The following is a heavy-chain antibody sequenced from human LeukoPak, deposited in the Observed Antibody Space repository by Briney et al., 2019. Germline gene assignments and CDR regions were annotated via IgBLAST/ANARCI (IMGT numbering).Heavy chain of an antibody. CDR1: GFTFSNSL. V-gene: IGHV3-74*01. CDR3: VRDRDGYNY. CDR2: IDIDGSTT. Sequence: GGFLRLSCAASGFTFSNSLMHWVRQVPGKGLVWVARIDIDGSTTHYADSVKGRFTISRDNAKNTLYLQMNIPRAEDTAVYYCVRDRDGYNYWGPGTLVTVSS. J-gene: IGHJ4*02. D-gene: IGHD5-24*01.